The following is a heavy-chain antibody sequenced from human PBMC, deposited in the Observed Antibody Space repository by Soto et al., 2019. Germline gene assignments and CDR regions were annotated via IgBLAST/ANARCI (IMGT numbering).Heavy chain of an antibody. D-gene: IGHD6-6*01. Sequence: GGSLRLSCAAYGFTFSSYEMNWVRQAPGKGLEWVSYISSSGSTIYYADSVKGRFTISRDNAKNSLYLQMNSLRAEDTAVYYCARGGGIIAARYFDYWGQGTLVTVSS. CDR3: ARGGGIIAARYFDY. CDR1: GFTFSSYE. CDR2: ISSSGSTI. J-gene: IGHJ4*02. V-gene: IGHV3-48*03.